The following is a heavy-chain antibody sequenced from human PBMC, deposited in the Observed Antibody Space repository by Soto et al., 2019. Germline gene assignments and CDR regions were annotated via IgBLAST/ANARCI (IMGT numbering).Heavy chain of an antibody. CDR1: GDSVSSNSAA. CDR3: AYNWNYEGRGHYYYGRDV. Sequence: SQTLSLTYAISGDSVSSNSAAWNWIRQSPSRGLEWLGRTYYRSKRYNDYAVSVKTRITINPDTSKNQFYLKLKSVTPEDMDVYFCAYNWNYEGRGHYYYGRDVWGQGTTVNVSS. D-gene: IGHD1-7*01. CDR2: TYYRSKRYN. V-gene: IGHV6-1*01. J-gene: IGHJ6*02.